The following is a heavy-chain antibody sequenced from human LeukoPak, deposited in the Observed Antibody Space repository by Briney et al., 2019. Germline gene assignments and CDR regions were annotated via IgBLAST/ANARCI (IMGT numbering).Heavy chain of an antibody. D-gene: IGHD6-13*01. CDR1: GFIFSANY. Sequence: GRSLRLSCAASGFIFSANYMRWVRQDPGKGLEWVSVIYSGGDTYYADSVRGRFTISRDNSKNTLYLQMNSLRAEDTAMYYCARDIAAAGTWGQGTLVTVSS. CDR2: IYSGGDT. V-gene: IGHV3-53*01. J-gene: IGHJ5*02. CDR3: ARDIAAAGT.